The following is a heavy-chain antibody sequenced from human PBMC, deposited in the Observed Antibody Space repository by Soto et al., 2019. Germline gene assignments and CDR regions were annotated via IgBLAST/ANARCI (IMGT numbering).Heavy chain of an antibody. CDR1: GDTLSHYG. CDR3: AAGDSSDTGDH. V-gene: IGHV1-69*01. Sequence: QVQLVQSAAEVKKPGSSVKVSCKASGDTLSHYGVSWVLQVPGKGLEWMGGTTAILGTRDYAQKFQGRMTITADESTTTSYMELNCLTSDDTAVYYCAAGDSSDTGDHWGQGTLVTVSS. D-gene: IGHD5-18*01. CDR2: TTAILGTR. J-gene: IGHJ4*02.